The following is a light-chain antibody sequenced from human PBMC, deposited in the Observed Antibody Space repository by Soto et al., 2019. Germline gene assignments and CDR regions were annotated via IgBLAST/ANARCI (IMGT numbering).Light chain of an antibody. CDR1: QRIGTY. J-gene: IGKJ1*01. V-gene: IGKV1-39*01. Sequence: DIQMTQSPTSLPASVGDRVTISCRASQRIGTYLAWYQQKPGKAPRLLISGASSVQSGVPPRFSGSGSATDFILTISSLRLEDIATYYCQQTASAPPWTFGQGTKVEIK. CDR2: GAS. CDR3: QQTASAPPWT.